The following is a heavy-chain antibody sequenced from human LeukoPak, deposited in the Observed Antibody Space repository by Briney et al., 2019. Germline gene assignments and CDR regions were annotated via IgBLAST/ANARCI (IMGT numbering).Heavy chain of an antibody. Sequence: GGSLRLSCAASGFTFSSYAMSWVRQAPGKGLEWVSAISGSGGSTYYADSVKGRFTISRDNSKNTLYLQMNSLRAEDTAVYYCARALYYYGSGSYSPLDYWGQGTLVTVSS. CDR2: ISGSGGST. CDR3: ARALYYYGSGSYSPLDY. V-gene: IGHV3-23*01. J-gene: IGHJ4*02. D-gene: IGHD3-10*01. CDR1: GFTFSSYA.